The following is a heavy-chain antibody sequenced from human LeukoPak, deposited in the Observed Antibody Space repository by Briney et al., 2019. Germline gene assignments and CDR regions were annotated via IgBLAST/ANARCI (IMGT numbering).Heavy chain of an antibody. D-gene: IGHD6-6*01. Sequence: SETLSLTCTVSGGSISSSSYYWGWIRQPPGKGLEWIGSIYYSGSTYYNPSLKSRVTISVDTSKNQFSLKLSSVTAADTAVYYCARENIAARPWFDPWGQGTLVTVSS. CDR1: GGSISSSSYY. CDR3: ARENIAARPWFDP. CDR2: IYYSGST. V-gene: IGHV4-39*02. J-gene: IGHJ5*02.